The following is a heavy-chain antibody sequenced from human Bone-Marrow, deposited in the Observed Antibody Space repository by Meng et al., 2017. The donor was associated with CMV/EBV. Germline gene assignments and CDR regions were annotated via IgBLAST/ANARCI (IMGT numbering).Heavy chain of an antibody. J-gene: IGHJ4*02. CDR2: IMQTGKEK. CDR1: GFNFRSYW. V-gene: IGHV3-7*01. Sequence: GESLKISCVGSGFNFRSYWMSWVRQAPGKGLEWVANIMQTGKEKYSVDSVKGRFTISRDNDNNSLYLQMNSLRVEDTAVYYCARDPRVKSYVVVPAASDYWGQGTMVTVSS. CDR3: ARDPRVKSYVVVPAASDY. D-gene: IGHD2-2*01.